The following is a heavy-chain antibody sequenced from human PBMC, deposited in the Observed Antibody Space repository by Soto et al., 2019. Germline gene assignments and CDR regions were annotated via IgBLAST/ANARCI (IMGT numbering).Heavy chain of an antibody. CDR2: INPEGSAE. D-gene: IGHD2-8*02. V-gene: IGHV3-7*02. J-gene: IGHJ4*02. CDR1: GFTFSSSW. Sequence: EMQLVESGGALVQPGGSLRLSCAASGFTFSSSWMAWVRQAPGKGLEWVANINPEGSAEYYVDSVKGRFTISRDNAKNSLYLQMNSLRLEDTALYYYARHGVWCFDFWGQGTLVSIS. CDR3: ARHGVWCFDF.